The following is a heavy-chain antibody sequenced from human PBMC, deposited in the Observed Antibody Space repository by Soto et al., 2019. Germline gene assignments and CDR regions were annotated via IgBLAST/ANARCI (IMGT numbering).Heavy chain of an antibody. CDR3: AREGGNRSYSYGMHV. CDR2: TYYRSKWYN. J-gene: IGHJ6*04. D-gene: IGHD1-26*01. Sequence: QVQLQQSGPGLVKPSQTLSLTCAISGDSVSSNSAAWNWIRQSPSRGLEWLGRTYYRSKWYNDYAVSVKSRITINQETPMNQFSPQLNSVTPDDSGVYYCAREGGNRSYSYGMHVWGKGTTVTVSS. CDR1: GDSVSSNSAA. V-gene: IGHV6-1*01.